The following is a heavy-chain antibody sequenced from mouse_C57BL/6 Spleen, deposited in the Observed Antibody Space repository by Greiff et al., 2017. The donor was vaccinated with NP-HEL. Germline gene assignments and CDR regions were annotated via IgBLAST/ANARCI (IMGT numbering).Heavy chain of an antibody. V-gene: IGHV2-2*01. CDR3: ARGAQIYDGYYPWYFDV. CDR1: GFSLTSYG. CDR2: IWSGGST. J-gene: IGHJ1*03. Sequence: VKLKQSGPGLVQPSQSLSITCTVSGFSLTSYGVHWVRQSPGKGLEWLGVIWSGGSTDYNAAFISRLSISKDNSKSQVFFKMNSLQADDTAIYYCARGAQIYDGYYPWYFDVWGTGTTVTVSS. D-gene: IGHD2-3*01.